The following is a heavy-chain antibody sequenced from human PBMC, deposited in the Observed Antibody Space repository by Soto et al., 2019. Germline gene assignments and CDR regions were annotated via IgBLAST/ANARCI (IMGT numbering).Heavy chain of an antibody. Sequence: SETLSLACAVSGGSSSRGGYYWSGIRQHPGKGLEWIGYIYYSGSTYYNPSLKSRVTISVDTSKNQFSLKLSSVTAADTAVYYCARGTSLDYDFWSSPPYSFHYWGPGPLVTVSS. CDR1: GGSSSRGGYY. CDR2: IYYSGST. D-gene: IGHD3-3*01. CDR3: ARGTSLDYDFWSSPPYSFHY. J-gene: IGHJ4*02. V-gene: IGHV4-31*11.